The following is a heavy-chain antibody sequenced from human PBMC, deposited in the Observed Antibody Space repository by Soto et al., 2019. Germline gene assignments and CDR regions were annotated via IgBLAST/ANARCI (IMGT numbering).Heavy chain of an antibody. CDR2: IYWDDDK. Sequence: QITLKESGPTLVKPPQTLTLTCFFSGFSLSSSGVGVGWIRQPPGKALEWLALIYWDDDKHYSPSLKTRLTITKDTSKNQVVLTLTNVDPVDTGTYYYARISSGFGELFDYWGQGTLVTVSS. CDR1: GFSLSSSGVG. D-gene: IGHD3-10*01. CDR3: ARISSGFGELFDY. V-gene: IGHV2-5*02. J-gene: IGHJ4*02.